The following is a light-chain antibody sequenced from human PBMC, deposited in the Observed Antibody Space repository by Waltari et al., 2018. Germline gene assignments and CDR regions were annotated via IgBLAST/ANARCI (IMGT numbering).Light chain of an antibody. V-gene: IGKV1-39*01. J-gene: IGKJ1*01. Sequence: IQMTQSPPSLSASVGDTVTITCRASQSLNTYLNCYQQKPGKAPKLLIYYVSILQSGVPSRFSGSGSRTDFTLTISSLQPEDFATYYCQQSYSTPRTFGHGTKVEI. CDR3: QQSYSTPRT. CDR2: YVS. CDR1: QSLNTY.